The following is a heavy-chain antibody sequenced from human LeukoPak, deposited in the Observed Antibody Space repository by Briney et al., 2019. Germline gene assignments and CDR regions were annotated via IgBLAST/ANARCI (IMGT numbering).Heavy chain of an antibody. CDR2: IKQVGSEK. CDR3: ARDRRPSIYCGLDS. J-gene: IGHJ5*02. V-gene: IGHV3-7*01. Sequence: VGCLRLSCAASGFTSSDDRMSWVRQPPRKGVEWGAKIKQVGSEKYYADSVKGRFTISRDNAKNSLYLQMNSLTAENTAVYYCARDRRPSIYCGLDSWGQGTLVTVSS. D-gene: IGHD4-23*01. CDR1: GFTSSDDR.